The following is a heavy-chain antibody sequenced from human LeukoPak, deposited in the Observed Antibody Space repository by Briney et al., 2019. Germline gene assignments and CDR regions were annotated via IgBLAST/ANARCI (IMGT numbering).Heavy chain of an antibody. CDR1: GCTLTELS. V-gene: IGHV1-24*01. CDR2: FDPEDGET. Sequence: ASVKVSCKVSGCTLTELSMHWVRQAPGKGLEWMGGFDPEDGETIYAQKFQGRVTMTEDTSTDTAYMELSSLRSEDTAVYYCATGPDYYYDSSGSTSWGQGTLVTVSS. J-gene: IGHJ4*02. D-gene: IGHD3-22*01. CDR3: ATGPDYYYDSSGSTS.